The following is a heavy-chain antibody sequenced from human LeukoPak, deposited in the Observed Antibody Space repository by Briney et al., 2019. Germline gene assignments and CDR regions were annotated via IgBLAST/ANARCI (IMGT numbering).Heavy chain of an antibody. CDR3: AGNYDTWTGLNY. CDR1: GFTFSGSA. J-gene: IGHJ4*02. V-gene: IGHV3-73*01. Sequence: GGSLRLSCAASGFTFSGSAMHWVRQASGKGLEWVGHIGNKASNYATDYAPSLKGRFTISRDDSKDTAYLQVNSLKPEDTAVYYCAGNYDTWTGLNYWGLGTLVTVSS. D-gene: IGHD3-3*01. CDR2: IGNKASNYAT.